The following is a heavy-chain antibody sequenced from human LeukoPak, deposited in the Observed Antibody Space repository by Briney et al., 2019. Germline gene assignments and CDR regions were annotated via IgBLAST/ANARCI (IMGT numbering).Heavy chain of an antibody. CDR2: T. J-gene: IGHJ4*02. CDR3: AKELRATAGTNFDY. Sequence: TYYADSVKGRFTISRDNSKNTLYLQMTSLRAEDTALYFCAKELRATAGTNFDYWGQGTLVTVSS. D-gene: IGHD6-13*01. V-gene: IGHV3-23*01.